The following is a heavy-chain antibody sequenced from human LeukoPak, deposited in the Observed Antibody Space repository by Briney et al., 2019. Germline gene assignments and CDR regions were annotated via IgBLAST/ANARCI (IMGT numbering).Heavy chain of an antibody. Sequence: GGSLRLSCAASGFTLTNYVMTWVRQAPGKGLEWVSSIITSGSGTYYADSVKGRFTISRDSSKNTLFLQMNSLRAEDTAVYYCARDPGYYDSSGYSDYWGQGTLVTVSS. V-gene: IGHV3-23*01. J-gene: IGHJ4*02. CDR2: IITSGSGT. D-gene: IGHD3-22*01. CDR1: GFTLTNYV. CDR3: ARDPGYYDSSGYSDY.